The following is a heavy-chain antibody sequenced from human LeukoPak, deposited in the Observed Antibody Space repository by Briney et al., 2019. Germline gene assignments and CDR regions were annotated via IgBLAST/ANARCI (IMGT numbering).Heavy chain of an antibody. V-gene: IGHV4-4*09. J-gene: IGHJ4*02. CDR1: GGSISTYY. Sequence: SETLSLTCTVSGGSISTYYWSWIRRPPGKGLDWIGYIHASGPTIYNPSLKSRITISVDTSKNQFSLKLSSVTAADTAVYYCARHDAGIAARPFDNWGQGTLVTVSS. CDR2: IHASGPT. D-gene: IGHD6-6*01. CDR3: ARHDAGIAARPFDN.